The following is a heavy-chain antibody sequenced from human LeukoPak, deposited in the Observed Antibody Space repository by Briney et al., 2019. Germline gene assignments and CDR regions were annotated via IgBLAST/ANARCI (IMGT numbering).Heavy chain of an antibody. Sequence: SETLSLTCTASGGSISTYDWSWIRQPAGKGLEWIGSFHASGSINYRPSLKSRVTMSVDTSKNQFSLKLSSVTAADTAVYYCARAIAGAYFDYWGQGTLVTVSS. D-gene: IGHD6-13*01. J-gene: IGHJ4*02. V-gene: IGHV4-4*07. CDR2: FHASGSI. CDR1: GGSISTYD. CDR3: ARAIAGAYFDY.